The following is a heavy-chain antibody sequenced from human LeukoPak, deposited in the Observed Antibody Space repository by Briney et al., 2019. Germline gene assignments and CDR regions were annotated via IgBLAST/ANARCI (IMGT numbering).Heavy chain of an antibody. Sequence: ASVKVSCKASGGTFSSYAISWVRQAPGQGLEWMGGIIPIFATANYAQKFQGRVTITADESTSTAYMELSSLRSEDTAVYYCARGQMATINAFDIWGQGTMVTVSS. CDR1: GGTFSSYA. V-gene: IGHV1-69*13. D-gene: IGHD5-24*01. CDR2: IIPIFATA. CDR3: ARGQMATINAFDI. J-gene: IGHJ3*02.